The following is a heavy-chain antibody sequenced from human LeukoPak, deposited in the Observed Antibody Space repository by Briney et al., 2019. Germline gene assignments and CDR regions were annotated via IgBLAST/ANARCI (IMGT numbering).Heavy chain of an antibody. CDR3: ASPLYTVTTQIDAFDI. CDR1: GYSFTNYW. Sequence: GESLKISCKGSGYSFTNYWIGWVRQMPGKGLEWMGIIYPGDSDTRYSPSFQGQVTISADKSISTAYLQWSSLKASDTAMYYCASPLYTVTTQIDAFDIWGQGTMVTVSS. D-gene: IGHD4-17*01. V-gene: IGHV5-51*01. J-gene: IGHJ3*02. CDR2: IYPGDSDT.